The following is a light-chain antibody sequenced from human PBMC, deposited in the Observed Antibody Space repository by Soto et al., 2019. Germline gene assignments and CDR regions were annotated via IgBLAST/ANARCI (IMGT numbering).Light chain of an antibody. Sequence: ALTQPRSVSGSPGQSVTISCTGTNSDVGRYNFVSWYQQLPGKAPKLLISAVSQRPSGVPDRFSGSKSGNTASLTISGLQADDAADYFCYSYTASDIWVFGGGTKVTVL. CDR3: YSYTASDIWV. V-gene: IGLV2-11*01. J-gene: IGLJ3*02. CDR1: NSDVGRYNF. CDR2: AVS.